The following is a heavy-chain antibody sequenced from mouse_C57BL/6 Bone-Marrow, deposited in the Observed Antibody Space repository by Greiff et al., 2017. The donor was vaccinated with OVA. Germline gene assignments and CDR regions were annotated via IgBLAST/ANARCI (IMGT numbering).Heavy chain of an antibody. Sequence: EVQLQQSGPELVKPGASVKISCKASGYSFTGYYMNWVKQSPEKSLEWIGEINPSTGGTTYNQKFKAKATLTVDKSSSTAYMQLKSLTSEDSAVYYCAIYYYCSSYVPFYWYFDVWGTGTTVTVSS. J-gene: IGHJ1*03. CDR1: GYSFTGYY. V-gene: IGHV1-42*01. CDR3: AIYYYCSSYVPFYWYFDV. CDR2: INPSTGGT. D-gene: IGHD1-1*01.